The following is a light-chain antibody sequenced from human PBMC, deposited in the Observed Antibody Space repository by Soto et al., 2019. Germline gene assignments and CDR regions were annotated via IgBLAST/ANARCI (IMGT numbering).Light chain of an antibody. CDR1: SSDVGSYNL. V-gene: IGLV2-23*02. J-gene: IGLJ3*02. CDR3: CSYEGSRPWV. Sequence: QSALTQPASVSGSPGQSITISCTGTSSDVGSYNLVSWYQQHPGKAPKLMIYEVSKRPSGVSNRFSGSKSGNTASLTISGLQAEDEADYYCCSYEGSRPWVFGGGTQLTVL. CDR2: EVS.